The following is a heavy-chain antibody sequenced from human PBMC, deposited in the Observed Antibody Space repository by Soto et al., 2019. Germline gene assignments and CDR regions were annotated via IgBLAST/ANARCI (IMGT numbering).Heavy chain of an antibody. CDR3: ARVIWSGPLASDL. CDR1: GFTFSSNS. CDR2: ISSSSSTI. V-gene: IGHV3-48*02. Sequence: EGQVVESGGGLVQPGGSLRLSCAASGFTFSSNSMNWVRQAPGKGVEWISYISSSSSTIYADSVKGRYTISRDNAKNSLYLQMNSLRDEDTAVYYCARVIWSGPLASDLWGQGTQVTVSS. D-gene: IGHD3-3*01. J-gene: IGHJ5*02.